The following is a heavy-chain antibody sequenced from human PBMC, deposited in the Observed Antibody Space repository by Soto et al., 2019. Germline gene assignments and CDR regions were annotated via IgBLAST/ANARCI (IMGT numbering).Heavy chain of an antibody. V-gene: IGHV4-31*03. CDR3: ARDANPLSGPVDPYWYFDL. J-gene: IGHJ2*01. CDR2: IYYSGST. D-gene: IGHD2-15*01. CDR1: GGSISSGGYY. Sequence: QVQLQQSGPGLVKPSQTLSLTCTVSGGSISSGGYYWSWIRQHPGKGLEWIGYIYYSGSTYYNPSPKSRVTISVDTSKNQFSLKLSSVTAADTAVYYCARDANPLSGPVDPYWYFDLWGRGTLVTVSS.